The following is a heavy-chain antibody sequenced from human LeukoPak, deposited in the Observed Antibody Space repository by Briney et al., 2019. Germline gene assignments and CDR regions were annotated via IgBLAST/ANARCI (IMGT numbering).Heavy chain of an antibody. CDR2: IVVGSGNT. Sequence: SVKVSCKASGFTFTSSAVQWVRQARGQRLEWIGWIVVGSGNTNYAQKFQERVTITRDMSTSTAYMELSSLRSEDTAVYYCAADLYGSGQSMGAFDIRGQGTMVTVSS. CDR3: AADLYGSGQSMGAFDI. J-gene: IGHJ3*02. V-gene: IGHV1-58*01. CDR1: GFTFTSSA. D-gene: IGHD3-10*01.